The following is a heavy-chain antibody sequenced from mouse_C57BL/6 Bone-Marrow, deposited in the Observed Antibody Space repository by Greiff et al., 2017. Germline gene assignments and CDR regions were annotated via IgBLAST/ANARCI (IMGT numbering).Heavy chain of an antibody. D-gene: IGHD2-3*01. CDR2: IYPGSGST. Sequence: QVQLQQSGAELVKPGASVKMTCKASGYTFTSYWITWVKQRPGQGLEWIGDIYPGSGSTNYNEKFKSKATLTVDTSSSTAYMQLSSLTSEDSAVXDCARGDGYYGWFAYWGQGTLVTVSA. CDR3: ARGDGYYGWFAY. CDR1: GYTFTSYW. V-gene: IGHV1-55*01. J-gene: IGHJ3*01.